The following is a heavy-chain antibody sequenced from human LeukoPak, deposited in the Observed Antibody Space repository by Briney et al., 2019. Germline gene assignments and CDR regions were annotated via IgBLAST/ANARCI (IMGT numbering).Heavy chain of an antibody. J-gene: IGHJ5*02. V-gene: IGHV3-33*06. CDR2: IWYDGSNK. CDR1: GFTFSSYG. CDR3: AKWAVTTGVLWFDP. Sequence: PGRSLRLSCAASGFTFSSYGMHWVRQAPGKGLEWVAVIWYDGSNKYYADSVKGRFTISRDNSKNTLYLQMNSLRAEDTAVYYCAKWAVTTGVLWFDPWGQGTLVTVSS. D-gene: IGHD4-11*01.